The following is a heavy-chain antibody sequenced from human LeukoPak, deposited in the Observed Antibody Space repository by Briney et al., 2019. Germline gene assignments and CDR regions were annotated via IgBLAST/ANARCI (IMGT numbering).Heavy chain of an antibody. D-gene: IGHD2-21*02. CDR2: INQDGSEK. V-gene: IGHV3-7*01. J-gene: IGHJ1*01. CDR3: TSWGDTTAEYFQR. CDR1: GFTLSIYW. Sequence: GGSLRLSCAASGFTLSIYWMTWVRQAPGKGLEWVANINQDGSEKYSVDSVKGRFTISRDNAQNSMYLQMNSLRVEDTAVYYCTSWGDTTAEYFQRWGQGTLVTVSS.